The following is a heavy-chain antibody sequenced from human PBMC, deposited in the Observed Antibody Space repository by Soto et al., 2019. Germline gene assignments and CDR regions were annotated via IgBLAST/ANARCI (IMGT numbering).Heavy chain of an antibody. Sequence: SGPTLVKPTQTLTLTCTFSGFSLSTSGVGVGWIRQPPGKALEWLALIYWDDDKRYSPSLKSRLTITKDTSKNQVVLTMTNMDPVDTATYYCAHSEPTYYDFWSGPKNNWFDPWGQGTLVTVSS. CDR2: IYWDDDK. D-gene: IGHD3-3*01. CDR3: AHSEPTYYDFWSGPKNNWFDP. CDR1: GFSLSTSGVG. J-gene: IGHJ5*02. V-gene: IGHV2-5*02.